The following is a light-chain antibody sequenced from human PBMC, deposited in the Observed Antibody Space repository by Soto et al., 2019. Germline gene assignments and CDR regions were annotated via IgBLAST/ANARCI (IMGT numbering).Light chain of an antibody. J-gene: IGKJ3*01. CDR2: WAS. CDR3: QQYYSTPFT. CDR1: QSVLYNSNNKNY. V-gene: IGKV4-1*01. Sequence: DTVMTQSPDSLAVSLGERATINCKSSQSVLYNSNNKNYLAWYQQKPGQPPKLLIYWASTRESGVPDRFSGSGSGTDFTLTISSLQAEDVAVYYCQQYYSTPFTFGPGTKVDIK.